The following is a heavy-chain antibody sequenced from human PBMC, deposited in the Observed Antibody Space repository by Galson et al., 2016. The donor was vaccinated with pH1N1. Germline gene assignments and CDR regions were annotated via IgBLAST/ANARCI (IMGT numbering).Heavy chain of an antibody. D-gene: IGHD4-17*01. CDR2: IKQDGSEK. CDR1: GFTFSNYW. J-gene: IGHJ4*02. CDR3: VRAIGSYGSY. V-gene: IGHV3-7*03. Sequence: SLRLSCAASGFTFSNYWMHWVRQAPGKGLEWVANIKQDGSEKYYVDSVKGRFTISRDNAKNSLYMQMNSLRAEDTAVYYCVRAIGSYGSYWGQGTLVTVSS.